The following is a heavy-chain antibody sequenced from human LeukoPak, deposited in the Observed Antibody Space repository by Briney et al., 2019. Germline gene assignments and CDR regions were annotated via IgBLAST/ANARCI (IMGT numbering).Heavy chain of an antibody. CDR1: GFTFSSYE. V-gene: IGHV3-48*03. CDR3: ARAAYSSTWYSRYFDL. J-gene: IGHJ2*01. Sequence: PGGSLRLSCAASGFTFSSYEMNWVRQAPGKGLEWVSYISSSGSTIYYADSVKGRFTISRDNAKNSLYLQMNSLRAEDTAVYYCARAAYSSTWYSRYFDLWGRGTLVTVSS. CDR2: ISSSGSTI. D-gene: IGHD6-13*01.